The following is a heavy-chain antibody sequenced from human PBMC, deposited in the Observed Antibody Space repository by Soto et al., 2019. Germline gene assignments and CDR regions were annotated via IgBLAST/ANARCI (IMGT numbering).Heavy chain of an antibody. CDR1: GFTFSSYA. J-gene: IGHJ6*02. Sequence: PGGSLRLSCAASGFTFSSYAMSWVREAPGKGLEWVSAISGSGVSTYYADSVKGRFTISRDNSKNTLYLQMNSLRAEDTAVYYCAKTPLSYKGYYCGMDVWGQGTTVTVYS. CDR3: AKTPLSYKGYYCGMDV. D-gene: IGHD1-20*01. CDR2: ISGSGVST. V-gene: IGHV3-23*01.